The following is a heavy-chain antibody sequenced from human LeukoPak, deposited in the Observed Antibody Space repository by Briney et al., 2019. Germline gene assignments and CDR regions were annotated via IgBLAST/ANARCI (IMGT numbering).Heavy chain of an antibody. CDR2: ISSTGATI. CDR3: AREFEATGFWALDY. Sequence: GGSLRLSCAASGFTFSSNGMNWVRQAPGKGLDFIAYISSTGATIYYADSLKGRFTISRDNARNSLYLQMNSLRDEDTAVYYCAREFEATGFWALDYWGQGTLVTASS. CDR1: GFTFSSNG. J-gene: IGHJ4*02. D-gene: IGHD3-16*01. V-gene: IGHV3-48*02.